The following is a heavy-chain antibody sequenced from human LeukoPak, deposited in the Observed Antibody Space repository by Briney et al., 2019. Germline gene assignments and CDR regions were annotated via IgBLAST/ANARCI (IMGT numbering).Heavy chain of an antibody. V-gene: IGHV1-69*05. CDR3: ARGLMTDYYDSSGLYAGFDP. CDR2: VIPIFGTA. J-gene: IGHJ5*02. D-gene: IGHD3-22*01. CDR1: GYTFTSYG. Sequence: SVKVSCKASGYTFTSYGISWVRQAPGQGLEWMGGVIPIFGTANYAQKFQGRVTITTDESTSTAYMELSSLRSEDTAVYYCARGLMTDYYDSSGLYAGFDPWGQGTLVTVSS.